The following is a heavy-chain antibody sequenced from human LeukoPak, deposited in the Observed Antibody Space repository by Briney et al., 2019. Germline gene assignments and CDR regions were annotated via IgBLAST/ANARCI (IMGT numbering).Heavy chain of an antibody. CDR2: IYHSGST. CDR3: ARGRWLTYVDY. D-gene: IGHD5-24*01. Sequence: PSETLSLTCTVSGYSISSGYYWGWIRQPPGRGLEWIGNIYHSGSTYYNPSLKSRVTISIDTSKNQFSLKLSSVTAADTAVYYCARGRWLTYVDYWGQGTLVTVSS. J-gene: IGHJ4*02. CDR1: GYSISSGYY. V-gene: IGHV4-38-2*02.